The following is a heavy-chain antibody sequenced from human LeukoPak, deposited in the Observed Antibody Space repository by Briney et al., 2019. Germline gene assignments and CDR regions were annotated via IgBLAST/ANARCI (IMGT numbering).Heavy chain of an antibody. CDR1: GYTFTSYY. Sequence: ASVKVSCKASGYTFTSYYMHWVRQAPGQGLEWMGIINPSGGSTSYAQKFQGRVAMTRDTSTSTVYMELSSLRAEDTAVYYCARVLPDTSEFDYWGQGTLVTVSS. CDR2: INPSGGST. D-gene: IGHD1-14*01. V-gene: IGHV1-46*01. CDR3: ARVLPDTSEFDY. J-gene: IGHJ4*02.